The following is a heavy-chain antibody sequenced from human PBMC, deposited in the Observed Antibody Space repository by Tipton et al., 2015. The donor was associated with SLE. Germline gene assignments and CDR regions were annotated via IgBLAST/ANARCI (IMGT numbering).Heavy chain of an antibody. J-gene: IGHJ4*02. D-gene: IGHD4/OR15-4a*01. CDR2: INHSGST. CDR1: GGSFSGYS. V-gene: IGHV4-34*01. Sequence: TLSLTRAVYGGSFSGYSWSWIRQPPGKGLEWIGEINHSGSTNYNPSLKSRVTISEDTSKNQFSLKLSSVTAADTAVYYCARVRSGTMAEFDYWGQGTLVTVSS. CDR3: ARVRSGTMAEFDY.